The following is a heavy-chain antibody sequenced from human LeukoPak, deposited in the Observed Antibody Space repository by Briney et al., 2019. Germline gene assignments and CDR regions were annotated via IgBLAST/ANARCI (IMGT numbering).Heavy chain of an antibody. D-gene: IGHD6-19*01. CDR3: AKDRGSGWSFDY. J-gene: IGHJ4*02. CDR2: ISGSGGST. Sequence: AGGSLRLSCAASGFTFSSYAMSWVRQAPGKGLEWVSAISGSGGSTYYADSVKGRLTVSRDNSKNTLYLQMNSLRADDTAIYYCAKDRGSGWSFDYWGQGTLVTVSS. CDR1: GFTFSSYA. V-gene: IGHV3-23*01.